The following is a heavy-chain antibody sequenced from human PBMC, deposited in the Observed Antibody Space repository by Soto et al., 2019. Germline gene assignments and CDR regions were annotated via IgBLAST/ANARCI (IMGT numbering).Heavy chain of an antibody. V-gene: IGHV3-49*03. D-gene: IGHD6-19*01. J-gene: IGHJ6*02. CDR3: TTGAVAGAVYYYSVGV. CDR2: IRSKAYGGAT. CDR1: GFTFGDYA. Sequence: PGGSLRLSCTASGFTFGDYAMTWFRQAPGKGLEWVSFIRSKAYGGATEYAASVKGRFTISRDDSKSIAYLQMSSLKIDDTAVYYCTTGAVAGAVYYYSVGVWGQGTTVTVSS.